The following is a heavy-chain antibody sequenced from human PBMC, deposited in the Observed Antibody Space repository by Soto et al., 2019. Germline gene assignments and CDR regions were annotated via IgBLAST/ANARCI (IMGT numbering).Heavy chain of an antibody. CDR2: IIPIFGTA. V-gene: IGHV1-69*06. J-gene: IGHJ6*02. CDR3: AREGVYDILTGQQVQYYYGMDV. Sequence: SVKVSCKASGGTFSSYAISWVRQAPGQGLEWMGGIIPIFGTANYAQKFQGRVTITADKSTSTAYMELSSLRSEDTAVYYCAREGVYDILTGQQVQYYYGMDVWGQGTTVTVYS. CDR1: GGTFSSYA. D-gene: IGHD3-9*01.